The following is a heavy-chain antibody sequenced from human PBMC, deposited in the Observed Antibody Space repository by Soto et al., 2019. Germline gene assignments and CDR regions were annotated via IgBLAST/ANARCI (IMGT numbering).Heavy chain of an antibody. CDR3: ARGLNGYSHYFDY. J-gene: IGHJ4*02. CDR1: GYTFTSYA. CDR2: INAGNGNT. Sequence: ASVTVSCKASGYTFTSYAVHWVRQAPGQRLEWMGWINAGNGNTKYSQKFQGRVTVTRDTSASTAYMELSSLRSEDTAVYYCARGLNGYSHYFDYWGQGTLVTVSS. D-gene: IGHD5-18*01. V-gene: IGHV1-3*01.